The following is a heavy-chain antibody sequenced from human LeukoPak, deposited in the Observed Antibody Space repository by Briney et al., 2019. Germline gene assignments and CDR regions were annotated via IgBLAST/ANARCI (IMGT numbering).Heavy chain of an antibody. V-gene: IGHV3-23*01. Sequence: PGGSLRLSCAASGFTFSSYAMSWVRPAPGKGLGWGSAIRGSGGSTYYTDSVKGRFTISRDNSKNTLYLQMNSLRAEDTAVYYCAPLGVTTWLDYWGQGTLVTVSS. CDR2: IRGSGGST. D-gene: IGHD4-17*01. CDR3: APLGVTTWLDY. CDR1: GFTFSSYA. J-gene: IGHJ4*02.